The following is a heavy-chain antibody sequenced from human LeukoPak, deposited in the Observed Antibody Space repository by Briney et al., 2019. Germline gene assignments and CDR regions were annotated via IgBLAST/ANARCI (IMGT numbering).Heavy chain of an antibody. CDR3: ARDTRGSGYFDY. J-gene: IGHJ4*02. CDR2: IYYSGST. Sequence: SETLSLTCSVSGGSVSSDSYYWSWIRQPPGTGLEWIGYIYYSGSTNYNPSLKSRVTISVDTSKNQFSLKLSSVTAADTAVYYCARDTRGSGYFDYWGQGTLVTVSS. D-gene: IGHD3-10*01. V-gene: IGHV4-61*01. CDR1: GGSVSSDSYY.